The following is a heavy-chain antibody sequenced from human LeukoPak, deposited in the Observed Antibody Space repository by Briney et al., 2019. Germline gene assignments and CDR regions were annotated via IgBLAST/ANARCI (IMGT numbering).Heavy chain of an antibody. V-gene: IGHV5-51*01. CDR3: ARHSSSGSYPIASDI. CDR2: IYPGDSDT. Sequence: GESLKISCKGSGYSFTSYWIGWVRQMPGKVLEWMGIIYPGDSDTRHRPSFQGQVTISADKSISTAYLQWSSLKASDTAMYYCARHSSSGSYPIASDIWGQGTMVTVSS. CDR1: GYSFTSYW. J-gene: IGHJ3*02. D-gene: IGHD1-26*01.